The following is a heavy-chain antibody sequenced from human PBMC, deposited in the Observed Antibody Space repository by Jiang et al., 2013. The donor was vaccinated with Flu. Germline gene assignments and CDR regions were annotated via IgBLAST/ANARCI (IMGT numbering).Heavy chain of an antibody. D-gene: IGHD3-22*01. Sequence: AASGFTFSDYSMNWVRQAPGKGLEWVSYISRSSSTTYADSVEGRFTISRDNAENSLYLQMNSLRDEDTAVYYCARVHSSGYYVSDYWGQGTLVTVSS. V-gene: IGHV3-48*02. CDR1: GFTFSDYS. CDR3: ARVHSSGYYVSDY. J-gene: IGHJ4*02. CDR2: ISRSSSTT.